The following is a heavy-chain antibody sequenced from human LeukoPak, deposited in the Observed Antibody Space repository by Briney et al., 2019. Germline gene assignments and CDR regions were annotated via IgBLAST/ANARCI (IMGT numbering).Heavy chain of an antibody. Sequence: SETLSLTCTGSGGSISSSSYYWGWIRQPPGKGLECIGCISYSGRTYYNPSLKSRVTISVDTSKNQFSLNLSSVTAAGTAVYYCARHDIIAVAFSYWGQGTLVTVSS. D-gene: IGHD6-19*01. CDR1: GGSISSSSYY. CDR3: ARHDIIAVAFSY. J-gene: IGHJ4*02. CDR2: ISYSGRT. V-gene: IGHV4-39*01.